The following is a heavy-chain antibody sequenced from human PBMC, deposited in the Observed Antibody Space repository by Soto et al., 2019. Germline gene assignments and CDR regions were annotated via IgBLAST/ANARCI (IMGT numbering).Heavy chain of an antibody. D-gene: IGHD3-16*01. Sequence: GGSLRLSCAASGFTFTNYAMSWVRQAPGKGLEWVSAISGSGGSTYYADSMKGRFTISRDTARNTLFLHMNILRHEDTAVYYCARDLGGPDYWGRGTLVTVSS. V-gene: IGHV3-23*01. CDR1: GFTFTNYA. CDR3: ARDLGGPDY. J-gene: IGHJ4*02. CDR2: ISGSGGST.